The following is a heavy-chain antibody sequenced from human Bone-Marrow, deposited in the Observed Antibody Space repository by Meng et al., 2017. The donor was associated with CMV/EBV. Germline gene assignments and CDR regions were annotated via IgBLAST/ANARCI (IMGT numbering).Heavy chain of an antibody. J-gene: IGHJ4*02. CDR2: ISAYNGNT. CDR1: GYTFTSYG. V-gene: IGHV1-18*01. CDR3: AWGSETYYFDY. Sequence: QVQLEQYDADDKKHGASVNVSCKPSGYTFTSYGISWVRQAPGQGLEWMGWISAYNGNTNYAQKLQGRVTRTTDTTTSTAYMEVRDLRSDDTAVYYRAWGSETYYFDYWGQGTLVTVSS. D-gene: IGHD3-16*01.